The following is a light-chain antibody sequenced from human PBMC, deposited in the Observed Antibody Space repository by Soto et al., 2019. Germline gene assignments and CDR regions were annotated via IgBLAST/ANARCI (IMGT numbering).Light chain of an antibody. CDR3: QQYNNWPSFT. CDR1: QSVGYR. Sequence: EIVMTQSPATLSVSPGERATLSCRASQSVGYRLAWYQQKPGQAPRLLIYDASTRATGFPARFSGSGAGTEFTLTISSRQSEDFAVYYCQQYNNWPSFTFGPGTKVDIK. J-gene: IGKJ3*01. CDR2: DAS. V-gene: IGKV3-15*01.